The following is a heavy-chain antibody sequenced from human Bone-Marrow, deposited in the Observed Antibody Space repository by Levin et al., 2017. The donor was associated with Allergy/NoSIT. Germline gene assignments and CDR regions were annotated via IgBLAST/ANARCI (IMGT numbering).Heavy chain of an antibody. CDR2: IYNSGST. J-gene: IGHJ4*02. D-gene: IGHD6-6*01. CDR3: ARVFSSSSGRPIDY. Sequence: SQTLSLTCTVSGGSISSSYWSWIRQPPGKGLEWIGYIYNSGSTNYNPSLKSRVTISVDTSKTQFSLKLSSVTAADTAVYYCARVFSSSSGRPIDYWGLGTLVTVSS. CDR1: GGSISSSY. V-gene: IGHV4-59*01.